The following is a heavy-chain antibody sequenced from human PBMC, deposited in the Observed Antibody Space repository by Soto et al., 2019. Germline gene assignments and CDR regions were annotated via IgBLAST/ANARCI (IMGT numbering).Heavy chain of an antibody. V-gene: IGHV4-31*03. J-gene: IGHJ4*02. CDR3: ASGHDAYKVRY. CDR1: GGSISSGGTGSY. CDR2: IYCTGNT. Sequence: SETLSLTCTVSGGSISSGGTGSYWTWIRQLPGKGLEWIGYIYCTGNTYYNPSLKSRPTISIDTSENQFSLKLTSVTAADTAVYFCASGHDAYKVRYWGQGTLVTVSS. D-gene: IGHD1-1*01.